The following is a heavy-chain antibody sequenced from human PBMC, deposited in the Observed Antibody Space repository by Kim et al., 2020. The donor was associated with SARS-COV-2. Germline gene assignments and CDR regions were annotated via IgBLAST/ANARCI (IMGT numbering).Heavy chain of an antibody. D-gene: IGHD3-22*01. V-gene: IGHV4-59*08. J-gene: IGHJ4*02. Sequence: NHTPSLKRRVTISVDTSKNQFSLKLSSVTAADTAVYYCARRRYYDSPCDYWGQGTLVTVSS. CDR3: ARRRYYDSPCDY.